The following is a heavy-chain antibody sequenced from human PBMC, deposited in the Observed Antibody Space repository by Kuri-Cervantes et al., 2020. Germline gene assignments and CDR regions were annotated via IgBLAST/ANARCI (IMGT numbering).Heavy chain of an antibody. Sequence: ASVKVSCKASGYTFTSYDINWVRQATGQGLEWMGWMNPNSGNTGYAQKFQGRVTMTRNTSISTAYMELSSLRSEDTAVYYCARGLGYCSGGSCPQGGWFDPWGQGTLVTVSS. CDR2: MNPNSGNT. CDR1: GYTFTSYD. J-gene: IGHJ5*02. CDR3: ARGLGYCSGGSCPQGGWFDP. D-gene: IGHD2-15*01. V-gene: IGHV1-8*01.